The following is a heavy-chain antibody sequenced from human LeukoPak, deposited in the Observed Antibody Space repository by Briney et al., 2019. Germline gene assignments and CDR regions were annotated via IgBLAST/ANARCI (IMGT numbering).Heavy chain of an antibody. J-gene: IGHJ4*02. CDR3: ARRGKSYYDAIYY. D-gene: IGHD1-26*01. Sequence: GESLKISCKGSGYSFTSYWIGWVRQMPGKGLEWMGIIYPGDSNTRYSPSFQGQVTISADKSISTAYLQWSSLKASDTAMYYCARRGKSYYDAIYYWGQGTLVTVSS. CDR1: GYSFTSYW. V-gene: IGHV5-51*01. CDR2: IYPGDSNT.